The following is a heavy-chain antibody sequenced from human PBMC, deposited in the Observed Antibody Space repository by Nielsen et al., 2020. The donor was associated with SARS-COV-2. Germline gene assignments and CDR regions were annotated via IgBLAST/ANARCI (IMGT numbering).Heavy chain of an antibody. CDR1: GYTLTELS. V-gene: IGHV1-24*01. Sequence: ASVKVSCKVSGYTLTELSMYWVRQAPGKGLEWMGGFDPEDGETIYAQKFQGRVTMTEDTSTDTAYMELSSLRSEDTAVYYCATLYYYGSGSYYPFDPWGQGTLVTVSS. J-gene: IGHJ5*02. CDR3: ATLYYYGSGSYYPFDP. CDR2: FDPEDGET. D-gene: IGHD3-10*01.